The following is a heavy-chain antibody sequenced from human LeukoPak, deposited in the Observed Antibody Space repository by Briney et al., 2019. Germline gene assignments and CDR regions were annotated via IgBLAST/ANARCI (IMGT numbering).Heavy chain of an antibody. J-gene: IGHJ4*02. D-gene: IGHD3-22*01. CDR2: IYYSGST. CDR3: ARVGDSSGYYHGHYFDY. Sequence: SETLSLTCTVSGGSLSSSSYYWGWIRQPPGKGLEWIGSIYYSGSTYYNPSLKSRVTISVDTSKNQFSLKLSSVTAADTAVYYCARVGDSSGYYHGHYFDYWGQGTLVTVSS. V-gene: IGHV4-39*07. CDR1: GGSLSSSSYY.